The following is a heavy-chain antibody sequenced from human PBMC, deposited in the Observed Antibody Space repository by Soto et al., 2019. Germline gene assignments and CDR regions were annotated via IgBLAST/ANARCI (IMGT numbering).Heavy chain of an antibody. CDR2: ISSSSSYI. J-gene: IGHJ3*02. Sequence: GGSLRLSCAASGFTFSSYSMNWVRQAPGKGLEWVSSISSSSSYIYYADSVKGRFTISRDNAKNSLYLQMNSLRAEDTAVYYCARSIFYYDFSTGGAFDIWGQGTMVTVSS. D-gene: IGHD3-3*01. CDR3: ARSIFYYDFSTGGAFDI. CDR1: GFTFSSYS. V-gene: IGHV3-21*01.